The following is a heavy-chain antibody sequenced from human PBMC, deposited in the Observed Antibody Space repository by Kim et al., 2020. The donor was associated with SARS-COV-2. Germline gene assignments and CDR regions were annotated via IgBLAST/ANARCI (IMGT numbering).Heavy chain of an antibody. Sequence: SETLSLTCTVSGGSISSSSYYWGWIRQPPGKGLEWIGSIYYSGSTYYNPSLKSRVTISVDTSKNQFSLKLSSVTAADTAVYYCARQAGYSSILFDYWGQG. D-gene: IGHD6-13*01. V-gene: IGHV4-39*01. CDR3: ARQAGYSSILFDY. CDR2: IYYSGST. J-gene: IGHJ4*02. CDR1: GGSISSSSYY.